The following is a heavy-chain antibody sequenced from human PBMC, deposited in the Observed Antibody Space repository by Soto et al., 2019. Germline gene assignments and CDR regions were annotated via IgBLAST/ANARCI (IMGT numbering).Heavy chain of an antibody. CDR3: ARDRLGDGYNDY. CDR2: TYYRSKWYN. D-gene: IGHD5-12*01. J-gene: IGHJ4*02. CDR1: GDSVSSNSAA. V-gene: IGHV6-1*01. Sequence: SQTRSLTWAISGDSVSSNSAAWSWIRQSPSRGLEWLGRTYYRSKWYNNYAVSVKSRITINPDTSKNQFSLQLNSVTPGDTAVYYCARDRLGDGYNDYWGQGTLVTVSS.